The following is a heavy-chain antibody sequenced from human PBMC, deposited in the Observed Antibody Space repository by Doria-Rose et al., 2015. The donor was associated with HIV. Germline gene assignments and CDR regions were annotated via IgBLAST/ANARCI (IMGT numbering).Heavy chain of an antibody. D-gene: IGHD2-8*02. CDR1: GDSISSFY. CDR3: VRYCMGGVCFFRD. CDR2: VDYSGGT. Sequence: QVQPQESGPGLVKPSETLSLTCTVSGDSISSFYWSWIRQSPGKGLEWIGFVDYSGGTNYNPSLKRRLSLSIESSKNRFSLRLDSVTAADTAVYYCVRYCMGGVCFFRDWGQGILVTVSS. V-gene: IGHV4-59*01. J-gene: IGHJ4*02.